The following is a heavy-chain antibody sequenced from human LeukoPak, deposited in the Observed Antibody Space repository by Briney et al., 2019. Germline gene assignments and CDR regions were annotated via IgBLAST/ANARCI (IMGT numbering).Heavy chain of an antibody. CDR1: GGSFSGYY. CDR2: INHSGST. J-gene: IGHJ4*02. V-gene: IGHV4-34*01. D-gene: IGHD3-9*01. CDR3: AGALGQPVEDYDILTTGFGY. Sequence: PSETLSLTRAVYGGSFSGYYWSWIRQPPGKGLEWTGEINHSGSTNYNPSLKSRVTISVDTSKNQFSLKLSSVTAADTAVYYCAGALGQPVEDYDILTTGFGYWGQGTLVTVSS.